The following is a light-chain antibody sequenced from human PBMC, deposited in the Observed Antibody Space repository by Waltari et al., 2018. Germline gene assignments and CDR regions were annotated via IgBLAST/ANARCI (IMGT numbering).Light chain of an antibody. V-gene: IGKV1-33*01. Sequence: DIQMTQTTSSLSTSVGDRGTITCQASQGINKYLNWYKQKPGKPPKPLIYDSSTLERGVPSRFSGDGYGTDFTFTISSLQPEDVGTYYCQQHENLPYSFGQGTKLEIK. CDR1: QGINKY. J-gene: IGKJ2*03. CDR3: QQHENLPYS. CDR2: DSS.